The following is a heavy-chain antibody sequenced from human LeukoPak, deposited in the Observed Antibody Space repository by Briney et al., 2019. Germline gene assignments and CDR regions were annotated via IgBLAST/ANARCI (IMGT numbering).Heavy chain of an antibody. CDR1: GYSFTSYW. D-gene: IGHD2-2*01. CDR2: IYPGDSDT. V-gene: IGHV5-51*01. J-gene: IGHJ1*01. CDR3: ARSGAVVPAASQGGFQH. Sequence: GESLKISCKGSGYSFTSYWIGWVRQMPGKGLEWMGIIYPGDSDTRYSPSFQGQVTISADKSISTAYLQWNSLKASDTAMYYCARSGAVVPAASQGGFQHWGQGTLVTVSS.